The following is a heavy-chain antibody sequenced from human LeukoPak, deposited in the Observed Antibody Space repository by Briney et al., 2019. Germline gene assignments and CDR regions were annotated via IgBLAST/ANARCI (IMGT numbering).Heavy chain of an antibody. CDR2: ITWNSGNI. CDR3: AKDMGGYSDYYFDY. J-gene: IGHJ4*02. V-gene: IGHV3-9*01. CDR1: GFTFDDYA. D-gene: IGHD5-18*01. Sequence: PGGSLRLSCAASGFTFDDYAMHWVRQAPGKGLEWVSGITWNSGNIGYADSVKGRFTISRDNAKNSLYLQMNSLRAEDTALYYCAKDMGGYSDYYFDYWGQGTLVTVSS.